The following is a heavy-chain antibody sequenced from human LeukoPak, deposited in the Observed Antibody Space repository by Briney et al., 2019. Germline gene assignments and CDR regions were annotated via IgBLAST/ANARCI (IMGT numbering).Heavy chain of an antibody. CDR2: INHSGST. CDR1: GFTLSRYW. V-gene: IGHV4-34*01. J-gene: IGHJ4*02. CDR3: ARHERYGSGSYYKSHFDY. D-gene: IGHD3-10*01. Sequence: PGGSLRLSCAASGFTLSRYWMSWVRQPPGEGLEWSGEINHSGSTNYNPSLKSRVTISVDTFKNQFSLKLSSVTAADTAVYYCARHERYGSGSYYKSHFDYWGQGTLVTVSS.